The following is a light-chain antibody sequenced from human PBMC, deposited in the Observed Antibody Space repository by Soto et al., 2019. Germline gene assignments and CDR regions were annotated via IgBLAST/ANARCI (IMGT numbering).Light chain of an antibody. CDR2: EVS. CDR1: SSDVGSYNR. CDR3: SSYTSSSTYV. J-gene: IGLJ1*01. V-gene: IGLV2-18*02. Sequence: QSVLTQPPSVSGSPGQSVTISCTGTSSDVGSYNRVSWYQQPPGTAPKLMIYEVSNRPSGVPDRFSGSKSGNTASLTISGLQAEDEADYSCSSYTSSSTYVFGTGTQVTV.